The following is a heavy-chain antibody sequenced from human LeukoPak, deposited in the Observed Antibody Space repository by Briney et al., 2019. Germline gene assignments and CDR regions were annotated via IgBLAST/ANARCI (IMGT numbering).Heavy chain of an antibody. D-gene: IGHD3-22*01. J-gene: IGHJ4*02. CDR3: ARVFTYYYDSSGYLVLYYFDY. CDR1: GYTFTSYG. CDR2: ISAYNGNT. Sequence: ASVKVSCKASGYTFTSYGISWVRQAPGQGLEWMGWISAYNGNTNYAQKLQGRVTMTTDTSTSTAYMELRSLRSDDTAVYYCARVFTYYYDSSGYLVLYYFDYWGQGTLVTVSS. V-gene: IGHV1-18*01.